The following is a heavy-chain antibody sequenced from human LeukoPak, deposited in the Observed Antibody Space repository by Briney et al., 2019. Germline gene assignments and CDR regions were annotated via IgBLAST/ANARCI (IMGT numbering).Heavy chain of an antibody. CDR3: ARGSNYVRYNWLDP. CDR2: IYTSGST. V-gene: IGHV4-61*02. J-gene: IGHJ5*02. Sequence: SETLSLTCTVSGGSISSGSYYWSWIRQPAGKGLEWIGRIYTSGSTNYNPSLKSRVTISVDTSKNQFSLKLSSVTAANTAVYYCARGSNYVRYNWLDPWGQGTLVTVSS. D-gene: IGHD4-11*01. CDR1: GGSISSGSYY.